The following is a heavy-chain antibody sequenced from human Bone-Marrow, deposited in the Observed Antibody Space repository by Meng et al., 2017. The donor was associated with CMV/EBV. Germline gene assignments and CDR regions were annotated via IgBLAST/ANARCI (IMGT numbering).Heavy chain of an antibody. D-gene: IGHD3-22*01. CDR3: AKDRVPYDSSTYYFH. CDR2: IRFDGTNK. CDR1: GFTFSSYA. V-gene: IGHV3-30*02. Sequence: GESLKISCAASGFTFSSYAMHWVRQAPGKGLEWVANIRFDGTNKYHADSVKGRFTISRDNSKNTLYLQMNSLSTEDTAVYYCAKDRVPYDSSTYYFHWGQGTLVTVSS. J-gene: IGHJ4*02.